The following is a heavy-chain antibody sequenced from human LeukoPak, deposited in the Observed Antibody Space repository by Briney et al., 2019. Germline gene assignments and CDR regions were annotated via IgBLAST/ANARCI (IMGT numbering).Heavy chain of an antibody. CDR1: GVTVRSNY. Sequence: GGSLRLSCAVSGVTVRSNYMSWVRQAPGKGLDWVSPIYSGGTTYYADSVKGRFTISRDNSKNTLYLQMNSLRADDTAVYFCAIGGSGSTYAYNDTFDLWGQGTMVTVSS. V-gene: IGHV3-53*01. D-gene: IGHD3-16*01. CDR2: IYSGGTT. J-gene: IGHJ3*01. CDR3: AIGGSGSTYAYNDTFDL.